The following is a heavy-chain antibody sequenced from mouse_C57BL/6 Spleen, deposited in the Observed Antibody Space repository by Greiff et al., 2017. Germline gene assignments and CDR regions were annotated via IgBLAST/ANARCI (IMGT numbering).Heavy chain of an antibody. D-gene: IGHD2-5*01. CDR3: ARSGYSNYLDY. CDR2: IHPNSGST. V-gene: IGHV1-64*01. J-gene: IGHJ2*01. Sequence: QVQLQQPGAELVKPGASVKLSCKASGYTFTSYWMHWVKQRPGQGLEWIGMIHPNSGSTNYNEKFKSKATLTVDKSTSTAYMQLSSLTSEDSAVYYCARSGYSNYLDYWGQGTTLTVSS. CDR1: GYTFTSYW.